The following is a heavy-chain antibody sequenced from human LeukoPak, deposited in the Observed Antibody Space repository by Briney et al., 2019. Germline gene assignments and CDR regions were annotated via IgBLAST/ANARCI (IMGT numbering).Heavy chain of an antibody. CDR1: GFSLSTSGVG. CDR2: IYWNDDK. J-gene: IGHJ4*02. Sequence: SGPTLVKPTQTLTLTCTFSGFSLSTSGVGVGWIRQPPGKALEWLALIYWNDDKRYSPSLKSRLTITKDTSKNQVVLTMTNMDPVDTATYYCAHRDTAYYYGSGSSYFDYWGQGTLVTVSS. CDR3: AHRDTAYYYGSGSSYFDY. D-gene: IGHD3-10*01. V-gene: IGHV2-5*01.